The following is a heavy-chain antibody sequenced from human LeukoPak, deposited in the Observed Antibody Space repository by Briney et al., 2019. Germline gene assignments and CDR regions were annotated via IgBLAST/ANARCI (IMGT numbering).Heavy chain of an antibody. CDR2: IIPIFGTA. V-gene: IGHV1-69*05. CDR1: GGTFSSYA. CDR3: ARITFVVEGYGMDV. J-gene: IGHJ6*02. Sequence: EASVTVSCKASGGTFSSYAISWVRQAPGQGLEWMGGIIPIFGTANYAQKFQGRVTITTDESTSTAYMELSSLRSEDTAVYYCARITFVVEGYGMDVWGQGTTVTVSS. D-gene: IGHD2-21*01.